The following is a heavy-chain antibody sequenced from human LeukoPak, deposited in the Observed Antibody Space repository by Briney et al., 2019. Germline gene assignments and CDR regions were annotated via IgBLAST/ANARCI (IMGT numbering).Heavy chain of an antibody. V-gene: IGHV3-7*01. CDR3: ARIYYDSWSGYSWFDP. D-gene: IGHD3-3*01. CDR2: IKHDGSEN. J-gene: IGHJ5*02. Sequence: GSLRLSCAASGFTFSSYWMNWARQAPGKGLEWLASIKHDGSENYLVDSVKGRFTISRDNAQSSLFLQMNSLRVDDTAVYHCARIYYDSWSGYSWFDPWGQGILVTVSS. CDR1: GFTFSSYW.